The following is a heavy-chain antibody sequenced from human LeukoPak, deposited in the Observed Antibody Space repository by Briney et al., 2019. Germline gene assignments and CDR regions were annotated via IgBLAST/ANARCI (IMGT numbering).Heavy chain of an antibody. CDR1: GGSISSYY. V-gene: IGHV4-59*01. D-gene: IGHD3-10*01. CDR2: IYYSGST. J-gene: IGHJ5*02. Sequence: SETLSLACTVSGGSISSYYWSWIRQPPGKGLEWIGYIYYSGSTNYNPSLKSRVTISVDTSKNQFSLKLSSVTAADTAVYYCAREYMVRGPGWFDPWGQGTLVTVSS. CDR3: AREYMVRGPGWFDP.